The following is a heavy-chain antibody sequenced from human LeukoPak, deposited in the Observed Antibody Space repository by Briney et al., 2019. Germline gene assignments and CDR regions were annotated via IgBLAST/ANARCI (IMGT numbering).Heavy chain of an antibody. V-gene: IGHV3-21*01. CDR1: GFLFGEYG. Sequence: PGGSLRLSCAASGFLFGEYGMHWVRQAPGKGLEWVSSISSSSSYIYYADSVKGRFTISRDNAKNSLYLQMNSLRAEDTAVYYCARDSLGPGYDYWGQGTLVTVSS. J-gene: IGHJ4*02. D-gene: IGHD3-16*01. CDR3: ARDSLGPGYDY. CDR2: ISSSSSYI.